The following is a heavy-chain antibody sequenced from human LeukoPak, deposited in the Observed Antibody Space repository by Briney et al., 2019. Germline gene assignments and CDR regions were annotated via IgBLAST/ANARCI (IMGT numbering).Heavy chain of an antibody. CDR1: GYTFTSYA. V-gene: IGHV1-3*01. CDR3: ARDLGVEAVVVAATQPPDY. CDR2: INAGNGNT. Sequence: ASVKVSCKASGYTFTSYAMHWVRQAPGQRLEWMGWINAGNGNTKYSQKFQGRVTITRDTSASTAYMELSSLRSEDTAVYYCARDLGVEAVVVAATQPPDYWGQGTLVTVSS. D-gene: IGHD2-15*01. J-gene: IGHJ4*02.